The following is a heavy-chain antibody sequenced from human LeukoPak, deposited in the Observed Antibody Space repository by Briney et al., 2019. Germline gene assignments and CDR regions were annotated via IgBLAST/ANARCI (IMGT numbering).Heavy chain of an antibody. CDR3: AREALIAVAGRDYYGMDV. CDR2: IYYSGST. CDR1: GGSISSSSYY. D-gene: IGHD6-19*01. V-gene: IGHV4-39*07. Sequence: SETLSLTCTVSGGSISSSSYYWGWIRQPPGKGLEWIGSIYYSGSTNYNPSLKSRVTISVDTSKNQFSLKLSSVTAADTAVYYCAREALIAVAGRDYYGMDVWGQGTTVTVSS. J-gene: IGHJ6*02.